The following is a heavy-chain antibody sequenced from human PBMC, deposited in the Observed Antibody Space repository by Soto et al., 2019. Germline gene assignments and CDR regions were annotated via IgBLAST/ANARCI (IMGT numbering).Heavy chain of an antibody. V-gene: IGHV1-2*02. D-gene: IGHD2-21*01. Sequence: GASVKVSCKASGYTFTSSHISWVRQAPGQGLEWVGRINPMSGGTSTAPKFVGRVTLTRDTSVSIAYLEVTRLKSDDTAVYYCAKGVSTDCSTGDCPNIYRFEMEVWGQGTAVIVSS. CDR1: GYTFTSSH. J-gene: IGHJ6*01. CDR3: AKGVSTDCSTGDCPNIYRFEMEV. CDR2: INPMSGGT.